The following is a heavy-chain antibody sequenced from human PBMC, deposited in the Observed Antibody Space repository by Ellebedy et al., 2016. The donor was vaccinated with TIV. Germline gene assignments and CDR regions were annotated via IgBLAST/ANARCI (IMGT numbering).Heavy chain of an antibody. CDR1: GGSISSSSYY. CDR3: ARDGFGVVLTPHFNY. CDR2: IFYSGST. J-gene: IGHJ4*02. D-gene: IGHD2-8*01. Sequence: MPSETLSLTCTVSGGSISSSSYYWGWIRQPPGKGLEWIGSIFYSGSTYYNPSLKSRVTISVDTSKNQFSLKLSSVTAADTAVYYCARDGFGVVLTPHFNYWGQGTLVTVSS. V-gene: IGHV4-39*07.